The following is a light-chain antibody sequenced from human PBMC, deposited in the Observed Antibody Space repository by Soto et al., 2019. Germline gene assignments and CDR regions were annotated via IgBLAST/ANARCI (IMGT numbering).Light chain of an antibody. CDR2: AAS. V-gene: IGKV1-39*01. J-gene: IGKJ4*01. CDR3: QQRLSVPLT. Sequence: DIQMTQSPSSLSASVGDRVTITCRASQPISKYLNWYQHKPGKAPQVLIYAASSLQSGVSSRFRGSRSGADFTLTITSLQHEDFATYYCQQRLSVPLTFGGGTKVAIK. CDR1: QPISKY.